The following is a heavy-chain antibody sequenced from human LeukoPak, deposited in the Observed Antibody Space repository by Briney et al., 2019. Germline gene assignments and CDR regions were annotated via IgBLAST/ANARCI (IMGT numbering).Heavy chain of an antibody. CDR1: GFTFSSYA. D-gene: IGHD2-21*02. CDR2: ISYDGNNK. V-gene: IGHV3-30-3*01. J-gene: IGHJ4*02. CDR3: AKDQIVVVTAIFDY. Sequence: GGSLRLSCAASGFTFSSYAMHWVRQAPGKGLEWVAVISYDGNNKYYADSVKGRFTISRDNSKNTLYLQMNSLRAEDTAVYYCAKDQIVVVTAIFDYWGQGTLVTVSS.